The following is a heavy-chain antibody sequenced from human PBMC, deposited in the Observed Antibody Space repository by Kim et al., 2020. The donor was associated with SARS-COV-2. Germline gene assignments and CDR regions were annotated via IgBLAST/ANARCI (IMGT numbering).Heavy chain of an antibody. J-gene: IGHJ4*02. V-gene: IGHV3-30*18. D-gene: IGHD3-9*01. CDR2: ISYDGSNK. Sequence: GGSLRLSCAASGFTFSSYGMHWVRQAPGKGLEWVAVISYDGSNKYYADSVKGRFTISRDNSKNTLYLQMNSLRAEDTAVYYCAKDPNYFDWLSEEYRFDYWGQGTLVTVSS. CDR3: AKDPNYFDWLSEEYRFDY. CDR1: GFTFSSYG.